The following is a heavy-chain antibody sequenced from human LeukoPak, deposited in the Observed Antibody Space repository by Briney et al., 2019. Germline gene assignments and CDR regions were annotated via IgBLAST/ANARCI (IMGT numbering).Heavy chain of an antibody. CDR2: INHSGST. CDR1: GGSFSGYY. CDR3: ARKGITMIP. V-gene: IGHV4-34*01. Sequence: SETLSLTCAVYGGSFSGYYWSWIRQPPGKGMEWIGEINHSGSTNYNPSLKSRVTISVDTSKNQFSLKLSSVTAADTAVYYCARKGITMIPWGQGTLVTVSS. J-gene: IGHJ5*02. D-gene: IGHD3-22*01.